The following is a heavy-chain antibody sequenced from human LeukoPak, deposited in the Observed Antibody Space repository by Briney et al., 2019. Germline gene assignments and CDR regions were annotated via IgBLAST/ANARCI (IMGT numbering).Heavy chain of an antibody. D-gene: IGHD5-18*01. V-gene: IGHV4-59*12. CDR1: GGSISRYY. CDR3: ARGKVDTAMVTTFDP. CDR2: IYHSGST. J-gene: IGHJ5*02. Sequence: SETLSLTCTVSGGSISRYYWNWIRQPPGKGLEWIGYIYHSGSTYYNPSLKSRVTISVDRSKNQFSLKLSSVTAADTAVYYCARGKVDTAMVTTFDPWGQGTLVTVSS.